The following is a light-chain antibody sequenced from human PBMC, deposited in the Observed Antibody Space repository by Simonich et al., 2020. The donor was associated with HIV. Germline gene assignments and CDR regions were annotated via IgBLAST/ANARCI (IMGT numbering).Light chain of an antibody. CDR3: QQYYSTPYT. CDR2: CAS. V-gene: IGKV4-1*01. Sequence: DIVMTQSPDSLAVSLGERAAINCKSSQTVLYRSNNKNYLAWYQQKPGQPPKLLIYCASTRESGVPDRFSGRGSGTDFPLTISSLQAEDVAVYYCQQYYSTPYTFGQGTKLEIK. CDR1: QTVLYRSNNKNY. J-gene: IGKJ2*01.